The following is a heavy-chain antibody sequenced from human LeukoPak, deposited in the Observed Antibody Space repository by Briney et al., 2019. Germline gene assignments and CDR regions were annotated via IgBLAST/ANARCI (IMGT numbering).Heavy chain of an antibody. CDR2: MNPNSGNT. V-gene: IGHV1-8*03. CDR1: GYTFTSYD. CDR3: ARAIPNYVTTYYYYMDV. Sequence: ASVKVSCKASGYTFTSYDINWVRQATGQGLEWMGWMNPNSGNTGYAQKFQGRVTITRNTSISTAYMELSSLRSEDTAVYYCARAIPNYVTTYYYYMDVWGKGTTVTVSS. D-gene: IGHD1-7*01. J-gene: IGHJ6*03.